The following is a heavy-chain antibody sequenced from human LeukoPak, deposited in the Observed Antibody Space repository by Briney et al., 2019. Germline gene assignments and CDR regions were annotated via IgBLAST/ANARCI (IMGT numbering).Heavy chain of an antibody. J-gene: IGHJ5*02. Sequence: ASVNVSCKTSGFTFTDYYIHWVRLAPGQGLEWMGWINPNSGGTNYAQKFQGRVTMTRDTSISTAYMELSRLRSDDTAVYYCARNGRGDPTFDPWGQGTLVTVSS. CDR3: ARNGRGDPTFDP. D-gene: IGHD2-8*01. CDR1: GFTFTDYY. CDR2: INPNSGGT. V-gene: IGHV1-2*02.